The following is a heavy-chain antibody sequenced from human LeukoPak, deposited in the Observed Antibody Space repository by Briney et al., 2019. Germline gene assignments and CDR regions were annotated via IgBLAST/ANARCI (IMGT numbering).Heavy chain of an antibody. Sequence: SETLSLTCTVSGGSISSYYWSWIRQPPGKGLEWIGYISTSGSTNYNPSLKSRVTISVDTSKNQFSLKLSSVTAADTAVYYCARRESVVPAAILWGQGTLVTVSS. J-gene: IGHJ4*02. CDR3: ARRESVVPAAIL. V-gene: IGHV4-4*09. CDR1: GGSISSYY. CDR2: ISTSGST. D-gene: IGHD2-2*01.